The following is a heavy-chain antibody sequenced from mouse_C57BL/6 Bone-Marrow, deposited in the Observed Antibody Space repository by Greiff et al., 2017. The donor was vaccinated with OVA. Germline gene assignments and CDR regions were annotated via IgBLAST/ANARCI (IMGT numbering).Heavy chain of an antibody. CDR3: ARHGGSSYYYYAMDY. CDR1: GFSLTSYG. V-gene: IGHV2-6-1*01. Sequence: VQGVESGPGLVAPSQSLSITCTVSGFSLTSYGVHWVRQTPGKGLEWLVVIWSDGSTTYNSALKSRLSISKDNSKSQVFLKMNSLQTDDTAMYYCARHGGSSYYYYAMDYWGQGTSVTVSS. J-gene: IGHJ4*01. D-gene: IGHD1-1*01. CDR2: IWSDGST.